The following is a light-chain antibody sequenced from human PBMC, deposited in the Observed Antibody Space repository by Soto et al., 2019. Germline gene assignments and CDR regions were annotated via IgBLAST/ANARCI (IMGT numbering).Light chain of an antibody. CDR3: CSCTSISTFV. CDR1: SSDVGVNNY. CDR2: EVN. Sequence: QSALTQPASVSGSPGQSITISCTGTSSDVGVNNYVSWYQRHPGKAPKLIIYEVNNRPSGVSNRFSGSKSGNTASLTISGLQAEDEADYFCCSCTSISTFVFGSGTKVTVL. V-gene: IGLV2-14*01. J-gene: IGLJ1*01.